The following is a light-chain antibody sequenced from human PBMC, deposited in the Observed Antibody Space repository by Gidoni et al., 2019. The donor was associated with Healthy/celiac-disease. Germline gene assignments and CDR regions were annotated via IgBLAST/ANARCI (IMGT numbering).Light chain of an antibody. Sequence: EMVVTQSPGTLSLSPGERATLSCRASQSVSSSYLAWYQQKPGQAPRLLIYGASSRATGIPDRFSGSGSGTDFPLTISRLEPEDFAVYYCQQYGSSPPYTFGQGTKLEIK. CDR1: QSVSSSY. J-gene: IGKJ2*01. CDR2: GAS. CDR3: QQYGSSPPYT. V-gene: IGKV3-20*01.